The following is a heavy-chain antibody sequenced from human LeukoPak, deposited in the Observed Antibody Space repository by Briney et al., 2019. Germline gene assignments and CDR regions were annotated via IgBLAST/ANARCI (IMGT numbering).Heavy chain of an antibody. CDR1: GGSISTYY. CDR2: IYYSGTT. D-gene: IGHD2-15*01. CDR3: ARHQAVAANRGAFDI. J-gene: IGHJ3*02. V-gene: IGHV4-59*08. Sequence: PSETLSLTCTVSGGSISTYYWSWIRQPPGKGLEWIGYIYYSGTTNYNPSLKSRVTISVDTSKNQFSLKLHSVTEIDTTIYYCARHQAVAANRGAFDIWGRGTMVSVS.